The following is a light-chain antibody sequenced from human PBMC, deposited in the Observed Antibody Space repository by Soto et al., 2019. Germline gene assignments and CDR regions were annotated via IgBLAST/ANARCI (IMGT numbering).Light chain of an antibody. CDR2: EVS. CDR3: SSYTTSATLV. CDR1: SSDVGVCNY. V-gene: IGLV2-14*01. Sequence: QSVLTQPASVSGSPGQSITISCTGTSSDVGVCNYVSWYQQHPGKAPKLLIYEVSNRPSGVSNRFSGSKSGNTASLTISGLQSEDEADYYCSSYTTSATLVFGGGTQLTVL. J-gene: IGLJ3*02.